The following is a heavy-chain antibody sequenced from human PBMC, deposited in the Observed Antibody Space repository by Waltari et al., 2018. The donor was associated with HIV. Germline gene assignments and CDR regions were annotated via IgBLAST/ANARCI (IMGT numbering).Heavy chain of an antibody. Sequence: EVQLVESGGGLVQPGGSLRLSCATSGFTFSSYEMNWVRQAPGKGLEWISYISGSGDTVFYAESVKGRFTIYRDNAQNSLFLQMNSLRVEDTAIYYCARDPPQVWYQFDYWGQGKLVTVSS. J-gene: IGHJ4*02. CDR1: GFTFSSYE. CDR3: ARDPPQVWYQFDY. D-gene: IGHD2-2*01. CDR2: ISGSGDTV. V-gene: IGHV3-48*03.